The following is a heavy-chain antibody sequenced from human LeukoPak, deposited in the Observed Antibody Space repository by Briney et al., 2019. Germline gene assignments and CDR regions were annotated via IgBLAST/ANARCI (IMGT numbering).Heavy chain of an antibody. CDR2: INPNSGAT. V-gene: IGHV1-2*06. D-gene: IGHD2-21*02. Sequence: VASVKVSCKPSGYTFTGYYMHWVRQAPGQGLEWMGRINPNSGATNYAQKFQGRVTMTRDTSISTAYMELTTLRSGDTAVYYCAKSIEYCGADCYGYFDLWGRGTLVTVSS. CDR1: GYTFTGYY. J-gene: IGHJ2*01. CDR3: AKSIEYCGADCYGYFDL.